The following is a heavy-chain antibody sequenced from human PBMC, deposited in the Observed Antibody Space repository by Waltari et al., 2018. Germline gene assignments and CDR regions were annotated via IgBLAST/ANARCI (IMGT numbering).Heavy chain of an antibody. CDR3: ARDRVVGATDWGY. D-gene: IGHD1-26*01. J-gene: IGHJ4*02. CDR1: GSTFTTFA. CDR2: ISTASGNP. Sequence: QVQLVQSGSELKKPGASVKIACKASGSTFTTFAVDWVRQAPGQGLGWMGWISTASGNPTYARDFTGRFVFSLDTSVSTAYLQITSLKAEDTALYFCARDRVVGATDWGYWGQGTLVTVST. V-gene: IGHV7-4-1*02.